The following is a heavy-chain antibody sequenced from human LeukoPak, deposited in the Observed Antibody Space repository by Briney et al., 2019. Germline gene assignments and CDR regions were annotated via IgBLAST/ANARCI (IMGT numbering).Heavy chain of an antibody. V-gene: IGHV3-23*01. Sequence: GGSLRLSCAASGFTFSSYAMSWVRQAPGKGLEWVAAISGSGGGTYYADSVKGRFTISRDNAKNTLYLQMNSLRAEDTAVSYCAKEGSYSGSGSYFGYWGQGTLLTVSS. CDR3: AKEGSYSGSGSYFGY. D-gene: IGHD3-10*01. CDR2: ISGSGGGT. CDR1: GFTFSSYA. J-gene: IGHJ4*02.